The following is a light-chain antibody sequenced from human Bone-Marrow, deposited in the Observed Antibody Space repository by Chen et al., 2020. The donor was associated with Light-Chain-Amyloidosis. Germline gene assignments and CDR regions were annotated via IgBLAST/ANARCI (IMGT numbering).Light chain of an antibody. CDR3: TSYTTSDTYV. Sequence: QSALTQPASVSGSPGQSITISCTGTSGDVGAYNYVSWYQQHPGKAPKLLIYDVSNRPSRVSNRVAGSKSGNTASLTISGHQAEDEADYYCTSYTTSDTYVFGTGTEVTVL. V-gene: IGLV2-14*03. CDR2: DVS. CDR1: SGDVGAYNY. J-gene: IGLJ1*01.